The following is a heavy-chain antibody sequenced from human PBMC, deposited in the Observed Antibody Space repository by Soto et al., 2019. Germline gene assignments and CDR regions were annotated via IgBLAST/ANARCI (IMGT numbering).Heavy chain of an antibody. CDR1: GGSITNYY. Sequence: QVQLQESGPVLVKPSETLSLTCTVSGGSITNYYCSWFRQPPGKGLEWIGYINYDGYSAYNLSLKRRVPLSMDASKTQFSLMLESVTATATAVYYCARHGFGPLHGLVDVWGPGTTVIVSS. J-gene: IGHJ6*02. D-gene: IGHD3-10*01. CDR3: ARHGFGPLHGLVDV. CDR2: INYDGYS. V-gene: IGHV4-59*08.